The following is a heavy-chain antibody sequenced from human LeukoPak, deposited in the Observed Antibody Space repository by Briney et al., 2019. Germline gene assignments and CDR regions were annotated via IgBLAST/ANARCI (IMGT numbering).Heavy chain of an antibody. CDR1: GYTLTELS. CDR2: FDPEDGET. CDR3: ATAKYSSGWYGAFDI. V-gene: IGHV1-24*01. J-gene: IGHJ3*02. D-gene: IGHD6-19*01. Sequence: GASVKVSCKVSGYTLTELSMHWVRQAPGKGLEWMGGFDPEDGETIYAQKFQGRVTMTEDTSTDTAYMELRSLRSEDTAVYYCATAKYSSGWYGAFDIWGQGTMVTVSS.